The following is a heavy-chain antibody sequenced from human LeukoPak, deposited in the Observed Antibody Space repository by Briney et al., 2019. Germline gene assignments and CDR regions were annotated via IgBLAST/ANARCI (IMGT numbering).Heavy chain of an antibody. CDR2: IWYDGSNK. CDR1: GFTFSSYG. Sequence: GGSLRLSCAASGFTFSSYGMHWVRQAPGKGLEWVAVIWYDGSNKYYADSVKGRFTISRDNSKSTLYLQMNSLRAEDTAVYYCARGSTYYDFWSGYYTGIVFDYWGQGTLVTVSS. CDR3: ARGSTYYDFWSGYYTGIVFDY. J-gene: IGHJ4*02. D-gene: IGHD3-3*01. V-gene: IGHV3-33*08.